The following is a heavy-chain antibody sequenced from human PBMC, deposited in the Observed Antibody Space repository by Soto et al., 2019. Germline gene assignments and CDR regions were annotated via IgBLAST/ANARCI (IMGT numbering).Heavy chain of an antibody. CDR1: GFTFSSYG. Sequence: GGSLRLSCAGSGFTFSSYGIHWVRQAPGKGLEWVALISYDGGNEKYTESVKDRFTISRDDSHNVAYLQMSSLRTEDTAMYYCAKDRYSGTYPTDFDYWGQGSLVTLSS. D-gene: IGHD1-26*01. CDR2: ISYDGGNE. J-gene: IGHJ4*02. V-gene: IGHV3-30*18. CDR3: AKDRYSGTYPTDFDY.